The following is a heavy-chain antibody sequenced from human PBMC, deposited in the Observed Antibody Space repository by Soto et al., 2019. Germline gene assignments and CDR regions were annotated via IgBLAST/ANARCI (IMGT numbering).Heavy chain of an antibody. J-gene: IGHJ6*02. V-gene: IGHV1-3*01. CDR1: GYTFTRYA. CDR2: INAGNGNT. D-gene: IGHD6-13*01. CDR3: ASSNIVAAPYGMDV. Sequence: ASVKVSCKASGYTFTRYAMHWVRQAPGQRLEWMGWINAGNGNTKYSQKFQGRVTITRDTSASTTYMELSSLRSEDTAVYYCASSNIVAAPYGMDVWGQGTTVTVSS.